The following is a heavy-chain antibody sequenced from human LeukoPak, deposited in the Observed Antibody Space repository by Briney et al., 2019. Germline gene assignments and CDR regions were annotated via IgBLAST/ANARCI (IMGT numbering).Heavy chain of an antibody. J-gene: IGHJ5*02. CDR2: MNPNSSNT. V-gene: IGHV1-8*01. CDR1: GYTFTSYE. Sequence: ASVKLSCKASGYTFTSYETNWVRQPTGQGLEWIGCMNPNSSNTGYAQKLQSKVTMPRNTSISTAYMELSSLRSEDTVVYYCARSPIAAAGIMFETWGQGTLVTVSS. D-gene: IGHD6-13*01. CDR3: ARSPIAAAGIMFET.